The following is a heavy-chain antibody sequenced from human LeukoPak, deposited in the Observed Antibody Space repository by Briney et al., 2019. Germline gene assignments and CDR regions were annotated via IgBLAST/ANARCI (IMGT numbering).Heavy chain of an antibody. CDR3: ARGVRTYYMDV. V-gene: IGHV1-46*01. CDR2: INPSGGST. Sequence: ASVKVSCKASGGTFSSYAISWVRQAPGQGLEWMGIINPSGGSTSYAQKFQGRVTMTRDMSTSTVYMELSSLRSEDTAVYYCARGVRTYYMDVWGKGTTVTVSS. CDR1: GGTFSSYA. J-gene: IGHJ6*03.